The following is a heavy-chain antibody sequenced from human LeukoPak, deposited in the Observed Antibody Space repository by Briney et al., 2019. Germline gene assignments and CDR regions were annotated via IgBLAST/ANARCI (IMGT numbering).Heavy chain of an antibody. CDR3: ARDHQTFDY. D-gene: IGHD2-2*01. V-gene: IGHV3-33*01. CDR1: GFPFSSYG. J-gene: IGHJ4*02. Sequence: GGSLRLSCAASGFPFSSYGMHWVRQATGEGLEWVAVIWYDGSNINYADSVKGRFTVSRDNSKNTLYLQMNSLRAEDTAVYYCARDHQTFDYWGQGTLVTVSS. CDR2: IWYDGSNI.